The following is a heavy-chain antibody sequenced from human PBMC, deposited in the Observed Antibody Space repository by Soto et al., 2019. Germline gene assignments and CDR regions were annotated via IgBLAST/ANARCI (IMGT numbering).Heavy chain of an antibody. D-gene: IGHD3-3*01. CDR3: ARGHDFWSGYYKYYFDS. CDR2: IFHSGST. J-gene: IGHJ4*02. CDR1: GGTISSNNW. V-gene: IGHV4-4*02. Sequence: LSLTCAVSGGTISSNNWWTWVRQPPGKGLEWIGEIFHSGSTNYNPSLKSRVTISVDKSKNQFSLKLSSVTAADTAVYYCARGHDFWSGYYKYYFDSWGQGTLVTVSS.